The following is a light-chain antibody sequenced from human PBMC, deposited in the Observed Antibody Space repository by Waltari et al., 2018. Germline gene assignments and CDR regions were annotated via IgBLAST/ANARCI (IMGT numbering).Light chain of an antibody. Sequence: QSALTQPPSVSGSPGQSVTIPCTGTSNDVGRYNRVSWYQQSPGTAPKLIIYEVSDRPSGVPHRFSGSKSGDTASLTISGLQAEDEADYYCASYIDTTTVIFGGGTKLTVL. V-gene: IGLV2-18*02. CDR3: ASYIDTTTVI. CDR2: EVS. J-gene: IGLJ2*01. CDR1: SNDVGRYNR.